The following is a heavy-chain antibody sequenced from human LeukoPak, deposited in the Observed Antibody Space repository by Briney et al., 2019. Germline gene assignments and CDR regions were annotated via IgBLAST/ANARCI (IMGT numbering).Heavy chain of an antibody. CDR2: INPSGGST. CDR1: GCTFTSYY. D-gene: IGHD5-18*01. Sequence: ASVKVSCKASGCTFTSYYMHWVRQAPGQGLEWMGIINPSGGSTSYAQKFQGRVTMTRDMSTSTVYMELSSLRSEDTAVYYCARVDTAMVFDYWGQGTLVTVSS. V-gene: IGHV1-46*01. J-gene: IGHJ4*02. CDR3: ARVDTAMVFDY.